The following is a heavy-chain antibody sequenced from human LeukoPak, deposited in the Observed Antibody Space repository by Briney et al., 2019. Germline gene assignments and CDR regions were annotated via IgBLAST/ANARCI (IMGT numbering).Heavy chain of an antibody. V-gene: IGHV3-7*01. D-gene: IGHD6-13*01. CDR2: IKQDGSEK. J-gene: IGHJ4*02. Sequence: GGSLRLSCAASGFTFSTYWMSWVRQAPGKGLEWVANIKQDGSEKYYLDSVKGRFTISRDNAKNSLYLQMNSLRAEDTAVYFRTREAAAGIDYWGQGTLVTVSS. CDR1: GFTFSTYW. CDR3: TREAAAGIDY.